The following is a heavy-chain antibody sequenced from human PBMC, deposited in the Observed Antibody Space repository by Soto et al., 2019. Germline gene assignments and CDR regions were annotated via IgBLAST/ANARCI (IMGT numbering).Heavy chain of an antibody. CDR2: TYYRSYWYN. D-gene: IGHD2-8*01. Sequence: PSQTLSLTCAISGDSVSTNSATWDWIRQSPSRGLEWLGRTYYRSYWYNDYAASVKGRISINPDTSNNQVSLQLKSVTPDDTADYYCVRLIGDSWLDSWGQGTLVTVSS. V-gene: IGHV6-1*01. CDR3: VRLIGDSWLDS. CDR1: GDSVSTNSAT. J-gene: IGHJ5*01.